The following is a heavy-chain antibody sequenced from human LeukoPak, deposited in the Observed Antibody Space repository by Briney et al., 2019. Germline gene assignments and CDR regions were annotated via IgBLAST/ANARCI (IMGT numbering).Heavy chain of an antibody. CDR2: ISGSGTGT. CDR1: GFGISTHD. Sequence: GGSLRLSCAASGFGISTHDMSWGRQVPGKGPEWVSSISGSGTGTYYTDSVKGRFTISRDTSKNTLYLQMDNLRVEDTAVYYCVKGFYFDWWGQGTLVIVSS. V-gene: IGHV3-23*01. CDR3: VKGFYFDW. J-gene: IGHJ4*02.